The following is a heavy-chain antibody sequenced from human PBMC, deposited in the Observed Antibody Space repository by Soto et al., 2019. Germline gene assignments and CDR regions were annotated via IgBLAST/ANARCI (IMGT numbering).Heavy chain of an antibody. D-gene: IGHD5-12*01. CDR3: TTYSGYDFRSAFLSHIDY. CDR2: IIPIFGTA. V-gene: IGHV1-69*13. CDR1: GGTFSSYA. J-gene: IGHJ4*02. Sequence: GASVKVSCKASGGTFSSYAISWVRQAPGQGLEWMGGIIPIFGTANYAQKFQGRVTITADESTSTAYMELSSLRSEDTAVYYCTTYSGYDFRSAFLSHIDYWGQGTLVTVSS.